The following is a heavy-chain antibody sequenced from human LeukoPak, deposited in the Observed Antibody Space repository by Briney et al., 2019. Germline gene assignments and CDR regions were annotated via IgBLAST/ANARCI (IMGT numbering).Heavy chain of an antibody. D-gene: IGHD3-3*01. Sequence: PGGSLRLSCSASGFTFKSYLMAWVRQAPGKGLEWISGISGNGVTTHYTNSVKGRFTISRDNSKNTVYLQMGSLSTEDTAVYYCARDTNREQDIWGQGTTVTVSS. CDR3: ARDTNREQDI. CDR2: ISGNGVTT. J-gene: IGHJ6*02. V-gene: IGHV3-64*01. CDR1: GFTFKSYL.